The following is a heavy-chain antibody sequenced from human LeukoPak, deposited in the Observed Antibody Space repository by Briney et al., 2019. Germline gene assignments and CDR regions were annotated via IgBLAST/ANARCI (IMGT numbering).Heavy chain of an antibody. CDR2: ISGSGGGT. CDR3: ARGRPHGNDY. Sequence: GGSLRLSCAASGFPFSSYAMSWVRQAPGRGLEWVSVISGSGGGTYYADSVKGRFSISRDNAKNTLYLQMNSLRVEDTAVYYCARGRPHGNDYWGQGTLVTVSS. D-gene: IGHD4-23*01. V-gene: IGHV3-23*01. J-gene: IGHJ4*02. CDR1: GFPFSSYA.